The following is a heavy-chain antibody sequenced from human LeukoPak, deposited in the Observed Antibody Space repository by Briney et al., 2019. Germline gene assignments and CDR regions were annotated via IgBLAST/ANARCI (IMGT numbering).Heavy chain of an antibody. CDR3: ARVRDYYDILTGYYDY. CDR1: GGSISSYY. V-gene: IGHV4-4*08. CDR2: IYTSGST. Sequence: PSETLSLTCTVSGGSISSYYWSWIRQPPGKGLEWIGYIYTSGSTNYNPSLKSRVTISVDTSKNQFSLKLSSVTAADTAVYYCARVRDYYDILTGYYDYWGQGTLVTVSS. D-gene: IGHD3-9*01. J-gene: IGHJ4*02.